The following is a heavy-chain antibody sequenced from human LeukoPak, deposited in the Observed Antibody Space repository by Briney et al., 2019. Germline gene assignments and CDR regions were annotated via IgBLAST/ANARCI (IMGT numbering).Heavy chain of an antibody. V-gene: IGHV1-2*02. CDR2: VNPDSGVT. D-gene: IGHD5-24*01. CDR1: GYTFTDHY. CDR3: ARRRVDGYNYYFDF. Sequence: ASVKVSCKASGYTFTDHYMHWVRQAPGHGLEWMGGVNPDSGVTDSAQTFQGRVTLTRDTSISTAYLEVSRLTSDDTAVYYCARRRVDGYNYYFDFWGQGTLVTVSS. J-gene: IGHJ4*02.